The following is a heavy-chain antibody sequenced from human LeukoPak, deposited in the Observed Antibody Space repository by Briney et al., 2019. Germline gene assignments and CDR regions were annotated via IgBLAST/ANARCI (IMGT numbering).Heavy chain of an antibody. J-gene: IGHJ6*02. CDR2: IYPGDSDT. CDR3: ARALGGCSGGSCYYYYGMDV. CDR1: GYSFTTYW. D-gene: IGHD2-15*01. V-gene: IGHV5-51*01. Sequence: GESLKISCKGSGYSFTTYWIAWVRQMPGKGLEWMGIIYPGDSDTRYSPSFQGQVTISADKSIRTAYLQWSSLKASDTAMYYCARALGGCSGGSCYYYYGMDVWGQGTTVTVSS.